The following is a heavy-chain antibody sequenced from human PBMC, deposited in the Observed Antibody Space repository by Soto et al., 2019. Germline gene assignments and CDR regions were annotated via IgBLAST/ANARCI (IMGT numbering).Heavy chain of an antibody. D-gene: IGHD4-17*01. J-gene: IGHJ4*02. CDR2: ISYDGSNK. Sequence: QVQLVESGGGVVQPGRSLRLSCAASGFTFSSYGLHWVRQAPGKGLEWVAVISYDGSNKDYANSVKGRFTISRDNSKNTLYLQMNILRADDTAVYYCAKDLVLCGEGPGGDYWGQGTLVTVAS. CDR3: AKDLVLCGEGPGGDY. CDR1: GFTFSSYG. V-gene: IGHV3-30*18.